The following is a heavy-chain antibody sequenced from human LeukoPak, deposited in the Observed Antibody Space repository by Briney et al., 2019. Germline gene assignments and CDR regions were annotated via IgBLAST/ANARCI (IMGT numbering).Heavy chain of an antibody. CDR1: GGSFSGYF. D-gene: IGHD5-18*01. V-gene: IGHV4-34*01. CDR3: ERGGEGYNYGRFDF. Sequence: SETLSLTCAVYGGSFSGYFWSWIRQSPGMELEWIGEISHSGSTNYNPSLKGRVTLSVDTSKNQFSLNLNSIIAADTAVYYCERGGEGYNYGRFDFWGQGTLVTVSS. J-gene: IGHJ4*02. CDR2: ISHSGST.